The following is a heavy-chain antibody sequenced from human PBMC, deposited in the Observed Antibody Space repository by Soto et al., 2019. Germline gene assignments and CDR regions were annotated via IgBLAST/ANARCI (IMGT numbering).Heavy chain of an antibody. V-gene: IGHV3-23*01. CDR3: AKDNHSGGWYEPFDY. CDR1: GVTFSSYA. CDR2: ISVSGGST. J-gene: IGHJ4*02. D-gene: IGHD6-19*01. Sequence: EGSLILSCAASGVTFSSYAMSWVRQTPGKGLQWVSAISVSGGSTYYADSVKGRFTISRDNSKNTLYLKMNSRRAEDTAVYYCAKDNHSGGWYEPFDYWGQGTRVTVSS.